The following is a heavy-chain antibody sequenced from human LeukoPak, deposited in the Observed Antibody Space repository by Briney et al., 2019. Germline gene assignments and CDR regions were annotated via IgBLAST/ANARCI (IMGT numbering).Heavy chain of an antibody. CDR3: ARGGQRWLQFPYDY. CDR1: GHTFTNYH. Sequence: GASVKVSCKASGHTFTNYHIHWVRQAPGQGLEWMGILTPRGDITNYAQKFQGRVTMTRDTSTSTIYMELSSLRSEDTAVYHCARGGQRWLQFPYDYWGQGTVVTVSS. CDR2: LTPRGDIT. V-gene: IGHV1-46*01. D-gene: IGHD5-24*01. J-gene: IGHJ4*02.